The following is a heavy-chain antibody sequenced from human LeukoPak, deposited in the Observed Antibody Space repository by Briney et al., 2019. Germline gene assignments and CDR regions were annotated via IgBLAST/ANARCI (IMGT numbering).Heavy chain of an antibody. CDR2: INHSGST. J-gene: IGHJ4*02. V-gene: IGHV4-34*01. CDR1: GGSFSGYY. Sequence: PSETLPLTCAVYGGSFSGYYWSWIRQPPGKGLEWIGEINHSGSTNYNPSLKSRVTISVDTSKNQFSLKLSSVTAADTAVYYCARDTHDCSGGSCYSFADYWGQGTLVTVSS. CDR3: ARDTHDCSGGSCYSFADY. D-gene: IGHD2-15*01.